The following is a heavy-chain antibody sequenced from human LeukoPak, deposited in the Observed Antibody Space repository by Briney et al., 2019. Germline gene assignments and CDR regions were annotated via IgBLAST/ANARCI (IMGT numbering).Heavy chain of an antibody. J-gene: IGHJ5*02. CDR1: GGSISSSTYY. CDR2: IYYSGST. Sequence: SETLSLTCTVSGGSISSSTYYWGWIRQPPGKGLEWIGSIYYSGSTYYNPSLKSRVTISVDTSKNQFSLKLSSVTAADTAVYYCARLWFGNWFDPWGQGTLVTVSS. V-gene: IGHV4-39*01. CDR3: ARLWFGNWFDP. D-gene: IGHD3-10*01.